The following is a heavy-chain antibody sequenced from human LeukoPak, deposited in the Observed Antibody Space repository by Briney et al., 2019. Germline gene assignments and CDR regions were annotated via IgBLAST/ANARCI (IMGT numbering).Heavy chain of an antibody. CDR2: IIPIFGTA. D-gene: IGHD6-19*01. J-gene: IGHJ4*02. Sequence: GAAVKVSRKASGGTFSRYAISWVRQAPGQGLEWMGGIIPIFGTANYAQKFQGRVTITADESTSTAYMELSSLRSEDTAVYYCARRMSGWYIGYFDYWGQGTLVTVSS. V-gene: IGHV1-69*13. CDR3: ARRMSGWYIGYFDY. CDR1: GGTFSRYA.